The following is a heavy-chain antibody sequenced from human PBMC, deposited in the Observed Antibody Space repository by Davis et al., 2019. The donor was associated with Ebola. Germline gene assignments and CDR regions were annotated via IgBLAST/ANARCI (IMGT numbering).Heavy chain of an antibody. D-gene: IGHD3-3*01. CDR3: AKSGLSFGVVKYHYGMDV. V-gene: IGHV3-23*01. CDR1: VITFSSYA. CDR2: TSGSGGST. Sequence: GESLKISCTDSVITFSSYAMTWVRQAPGKGLEWVSATSGSGGSTYYADSVKGRFTISRDNSKKTLYLQMNSLRAEDTAVYYCAKSGLSFGVVKYHYGMDVWGKGTTVTVSS. J-gene: IGHJ6*04.